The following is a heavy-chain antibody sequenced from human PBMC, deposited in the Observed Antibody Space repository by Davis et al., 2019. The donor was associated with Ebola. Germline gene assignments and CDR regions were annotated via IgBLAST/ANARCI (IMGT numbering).Heavy chain of an antibody. CDR1: GYTLTELS. Sequence: ASVKVSCKVSGYTLTELSMHWVRQAPGKGLEWMGGFDPEDGETIYAQKFQGRVTMTEDTSTDTAYMELSSLRSEDTAVYYCATELGPIPGATTGGVAFDYWGQGTLVTVSS. CDR3: ATELGPIPGATTGGVAFDY. D-gene: IGHD1-26*01. CDR2: FDPEDGET. J-gene: IGHJ4*02. V-gene: IGHV1-24*01.